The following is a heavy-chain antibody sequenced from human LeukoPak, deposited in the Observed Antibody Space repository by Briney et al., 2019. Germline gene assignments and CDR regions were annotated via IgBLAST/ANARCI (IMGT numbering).Heavy chain of an antibody. Sequence: PGGSLRLSCAASGFTFSSYAMHWVRQAPGKGLEWVAVISYDGSNKYYADSVKGRFTISRDNSKNTLYLQMNSLRAEDTAVYYCARDRLVGYFDYWGQGTLVTVSS. CDR1: GFTFSSYA. J-gene: IGHJ4*02. V-gene: IGHV3-30-3*01. CDR3: ARDRLVGYFDY. CDR2: ISYDGSNK.